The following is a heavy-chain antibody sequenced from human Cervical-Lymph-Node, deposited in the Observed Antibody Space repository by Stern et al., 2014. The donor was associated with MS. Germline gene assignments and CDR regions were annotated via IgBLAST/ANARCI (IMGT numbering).Heavy chain of an antibody. D-gene: IGHD1-20*01. J-gene: IGHJ6*02. Sequence: EVQLVESGGGLVQPGGSLRLSCAASGFTFSSYWMSWVRQAPGKGLAWVANIKQDGSEKYSVDYLKGRFTISRDNAKDSLYLQMNSLRAEDTAVYYCARAGKWNDDSMDVWGQGTTVTVSS. CDR1: GFTFSSYW. CDR2: IKQDGSEK. V-gene: IGHV3-7*03. CDR3: ARAGKWNDDSMDV.